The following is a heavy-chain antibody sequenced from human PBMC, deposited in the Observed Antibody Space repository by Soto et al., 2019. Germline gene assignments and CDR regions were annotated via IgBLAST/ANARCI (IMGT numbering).Heavy chain of an antibody. D-gene: IGHD2-21*02. CDR1: GGSISSGDYY. CDR2: IYYSGST. J-gene: IGHJ6*02. CDR3: ARDNCGGDCYPDSYGMDV. Sequence: TLSLTCTVSGGSISSGDYYWSWIRQPPGKGLEWIGYIYYSGSTYYNPSLKSRVTISVDTSKNQFSLKLSSVTAADTAVYYCARDNCGGDCYPDSYGMDVWGQGTTVTVSS. V-gene: IGHV4-30-4*01.